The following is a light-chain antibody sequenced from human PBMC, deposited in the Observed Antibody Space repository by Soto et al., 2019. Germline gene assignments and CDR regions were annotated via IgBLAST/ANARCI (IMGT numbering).Light chain of an antibody. CDR1: DNIGSN. CDR2: AAS. V-gene: IGKV1-39*01. J-gene: IGKJ4*01. Sequence: DIQLTQSPASLSASVGDRVTITCRASDNIGSNLNWYQHQTGTAPKLLIYAASSLQGGVPSRFSGSGYGTQFTLTISGLQTEDFATYYCQQSYKILTFGGGTKVDI. CDR3: QQSYKILT.